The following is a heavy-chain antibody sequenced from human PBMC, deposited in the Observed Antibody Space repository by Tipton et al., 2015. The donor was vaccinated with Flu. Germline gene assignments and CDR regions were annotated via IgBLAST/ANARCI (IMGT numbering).Heavy chain of an antibody. CDR2: IYYSGST. Sequence: TLSLTCSVSGGSISSGTYYWGWIRQPPGKGLEWIGYIYYSGSTNYNPSLKSRVTISVDTSKNQFSLKLSSVTAADTAVYYCARYGTYDGSRYFQHWGQGTLVTVSS. CDR3: ARYGTYDGSRYFQH. J-gene: IGHJ1*01. D-gene: IGHD1-26*01. V-gene: IGHV4-61*01. CDR1: GGSISSGTYY.